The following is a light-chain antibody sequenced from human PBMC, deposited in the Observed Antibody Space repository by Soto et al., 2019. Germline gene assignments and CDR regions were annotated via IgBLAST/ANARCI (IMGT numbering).Light chain of an antibody. CDR3: CSYTSSSIRV. Sequence: QSALTQPASVSGSPGQSITISCTGTSSDVGGYNHVSWYQQQPGKAPKLIIYEVRNRPSGVSNRLSGSKSGNTASLTISGLQADDEADYYCCSYTSSSIRVFGGGTKLTV. V-gene: IGLV2-14*01. CDR1: SSDVGGYNH. CDR2: EVR. J-gene: IGLJ3*02.